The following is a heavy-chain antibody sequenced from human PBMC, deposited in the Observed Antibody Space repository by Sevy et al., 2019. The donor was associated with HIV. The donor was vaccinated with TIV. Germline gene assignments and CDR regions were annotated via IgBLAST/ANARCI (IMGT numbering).Heavy chain of an antibody. CDR2: IKQDGSEK. Sequence: GGSLRLSCAASGFTFSSYWMSWVRQAPGKGLEWVANIKQDGSEKYYVDSVKGRFTISRDNAKNSRYLQMNSLRAEDTAVYYCARDEAKGGYGGNSIISCDYWGQGTLVTVSS. J-gene: IGHJ4*02. CDR3: ARDEAKGGYGGNSIISCDY. CDR1: GFTFSSYW. D-gene: IGHD4-17*01. V-gene: IGHV3-7*01.